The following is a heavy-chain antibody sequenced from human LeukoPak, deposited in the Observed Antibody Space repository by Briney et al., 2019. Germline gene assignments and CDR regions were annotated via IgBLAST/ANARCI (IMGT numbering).Heavy chain of an antibody. CDR1: GFTFSSYW. Sequence: GGSLRLSCAASGFTFSSYWMSWVRQAPGKGLEWVANIKQDGSEKYYVDSVKGRFTISRDNAKNSLYLQMNSLRAEDTAVYYCARDFVVVPAAILSACNGSDPWGQGTLVTVSS. J-gene: IGHJ5*02. D-gene: IGHD2-2*01. CDR2: IKQDGSEK. CDR3: ARDFVVVPAAILSACNGSDP. V-gene: IGHV3-7*01.